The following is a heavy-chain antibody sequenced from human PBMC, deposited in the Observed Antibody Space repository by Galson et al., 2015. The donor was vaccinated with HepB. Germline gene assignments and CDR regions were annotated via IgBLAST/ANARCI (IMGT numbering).Heavy chain of an antibody. V-gene: IGHV1-46*04. J-gene: IGHJ6*01. CDR3: ARDRGGGGSFHQGPIGLPPGALLQEHL. CDR2: INPSGGNT. CDR1: GCTFTSYY. D-gene: IGHD3-16*01. Sequence: SVKVSCKAYGCTFTSYYIHWVRQAPGQGLEWMGIINPSGGNTNYAQKLQGRVTMTSDTSTSTVYMELSSLRSEDTAVYYCARDRGGGGSFHQGPIGLPPGALLQEHLWG.